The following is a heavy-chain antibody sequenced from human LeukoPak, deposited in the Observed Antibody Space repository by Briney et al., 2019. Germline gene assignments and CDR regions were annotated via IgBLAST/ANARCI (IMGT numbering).Heavy chain of an antibody. J-gene: IGHJ4*02. CDR2: ISSSSSYI. Sequence: GGSLRLSCAASGFTFSSYSMNWVRQAPGQGLEWVSSISSSSSYIYYADSVKGRFTISRDNAKNSLYLQMNSLRAEDTAVYYCARSPLYDSSGYYPTPFDYWGQGTLVTVSS. D-gene: IGHD3-22*01. CDR1: GFTFSSYS. V-gene: IGHV3-21*01. CDR3: ARSPLYDSSGYYPTPFDY.